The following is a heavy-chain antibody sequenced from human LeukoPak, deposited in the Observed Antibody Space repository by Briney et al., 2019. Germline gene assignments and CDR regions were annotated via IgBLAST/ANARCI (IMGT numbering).Heavy chain of an antibody. CDR1: GYTFTSSG. CDR3: ARGQLSYFDY. D-gene: IGHD3-16*02. Sequence: GASVKVSCKASGYTFTSSGITWLRQAPGEGLEWMGWITAYNGNTNYAQKLQDRVTMTTDTSTNTAYRELRSLTSDDTAMYYCARGQLSYFDYWGQGTLVTVSS. CDR2: ITAYNGNT. V-gene: IGHV1-18*01. J-gene: IGHJ4*02.